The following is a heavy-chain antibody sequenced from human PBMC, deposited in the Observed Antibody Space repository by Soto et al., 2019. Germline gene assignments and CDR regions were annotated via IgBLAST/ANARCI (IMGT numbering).Heavy chain of an antibody. V-gene: IGHV3-73*01. CDR3: TVDTAMVRDPRVILAAFDI. Sequence: GGSLRLSCAASGFTFSGSAMHWVRQASGKGLEWVGRIRSKANSYATAYAASVKGRFTISRDDSKNTAYLQMNSLKTEDTAVYYCTVDTAMVRDPRVILAAFDIWGQGTMVTVSS. CDR1: GFTFSGSA. J-gene: IGHJ3*02. D-gene: IGHD5-18*01. CDR2: IRSKANSYAT.